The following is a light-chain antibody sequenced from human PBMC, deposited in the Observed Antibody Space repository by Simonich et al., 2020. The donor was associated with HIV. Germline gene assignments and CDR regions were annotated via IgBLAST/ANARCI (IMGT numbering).Light chain of an antibody. J-gene: IGLJ2*01. Sequence: SYELTQPPSVSVSPGQTASITCSGDKLGGNYACWYQHNPGQSPVLVIYEDFKRPSGIPERFSGSNSGNTATLTISGTQAMDEADYYCQAWDSSTENLVFGGGTKLTVL. CDR2: EDF. V-gene: IGLV3-1*01. CDR1: KLGGNY. CDR3: QAWDSSTENLV.